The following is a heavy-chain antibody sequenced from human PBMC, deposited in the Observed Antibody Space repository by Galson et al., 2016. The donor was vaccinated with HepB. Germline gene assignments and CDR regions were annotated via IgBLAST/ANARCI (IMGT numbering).Heavy chain of an antibody. CDR2: ICGRCGDM. CDR3: AIDPSQWHDLLFGN. D-gene: IGHD6-19*01. J-gene: IGHJ4*02. V-gene: IGHV3-23*01. Sequence: SLRLSCAASGFTFDKYGMTWFRQAPGKGLEWVSTICGRCGDMDYADSEKGRFTISRDDSKNTLYLHMNSLRVEDTAIYYCAIDPSQWHDLLFGNWAQGTLVTVSA. CDR1: GFTFDKYG.